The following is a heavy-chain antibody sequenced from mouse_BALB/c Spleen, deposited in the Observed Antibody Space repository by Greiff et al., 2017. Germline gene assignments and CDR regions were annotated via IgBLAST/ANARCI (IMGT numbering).Heavy chain of an antibody. J-gene: IGHJ2*01. D-gene: IGHD1-1*02. CDR3: ARGGYYAHFDY. CDR1: GYSITSDYA. Sequence: DVKLQESGPGLVKPSQSLSLTCTVTGYSITSDYAWNWIRQFPGNKLEWMGYISYSGSTSYNPSLKSRISITRDTSKNQFFLQLNSVTTEDTATYYCARGGYYAHFDYWGQGTTLTVSS. V-gene: IGHV3-2*02. CDR2: ISYSGST.